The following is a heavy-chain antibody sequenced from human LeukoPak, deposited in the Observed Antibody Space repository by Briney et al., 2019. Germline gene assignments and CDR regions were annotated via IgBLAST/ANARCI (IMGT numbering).Heavy chain of an antibody. D-gene: IGHD2-15*01. CDR1: GFTFSSYA. CDR2: ISSSSSYI. CDR3: ARGPLVVVAALDY. J-gene: IGHJ4*02. V-gene: IGHV3-21*01. Sequence: GGSLRLSCSASGFTFSSYAMHWVRQAPGKGLEWVSSISSSSSYIYYADSVKGRFTISRDNAKNSLYLQMNSLRAEDTAVYYCARGPLVVVAALDYWGQGTLVTVSS.